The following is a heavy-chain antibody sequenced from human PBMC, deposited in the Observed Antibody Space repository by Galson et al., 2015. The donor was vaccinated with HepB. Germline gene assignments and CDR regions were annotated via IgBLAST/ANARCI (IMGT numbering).Heavy chain of an antibody. J-gene: IGHJ4*02. CDR2: ISYDGNNK. V-gene: IGHV3-30-3*01. CDR3: ARQAYAPFFED. CDR1: GFSFTDFA. D-gene: IGHD4-17*01. Sequence: SLRLSCAASGFSFTDFAMHWVRQAPGKGLEWVAIISYDGNNKYYADSVKGRFTISRDISKNTLYLQMNSLRAEDTAVYFCARQAYAPFFEDWGQGTLVTVSS.